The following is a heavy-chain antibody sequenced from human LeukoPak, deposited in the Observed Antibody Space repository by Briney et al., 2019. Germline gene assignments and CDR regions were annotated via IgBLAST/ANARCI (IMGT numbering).Heavy chain of an antibody. D-gene: IGHD5-24*01. Sequence: PGGSLRLSCAASEFTFSNYVMNWIRQPPGKGLEWIGYIYYSGSTKYNPSLKSRVTISVDTSKNQFSLKLSSVTTADTAIYYCAREGGNYLVDYWGQGTLVTVSS. V-gene: IGHV4-59*01. CDR1: EFTFSNYV. CDR3: AREGGNYLVDY. CDR2: IYYSGST. J-gene: IGHJ4*02.